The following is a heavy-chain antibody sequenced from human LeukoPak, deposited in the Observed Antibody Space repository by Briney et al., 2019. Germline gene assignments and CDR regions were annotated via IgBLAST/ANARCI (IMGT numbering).Heavy chain of an antibody. CDR3: AKGYYYDSSGYYRPYYYGMDV. J-gene: IGHJ6*02. V-gene: IGHV4-39*01. Sequence: PSETLSLTCTVSGGSISSSSYYWGWIRQPPGKGLEWIGSIYYSGSTYYNPSLKSRVTISVDTSKNQFSLKLSSVTAADTAVYYCAKGYYYDSSGYYRPYYYGMDVWGQGTTVTVSS. CDR1: GGSISSSSYY. D-gene: IGHD3-22*01. CDR2: IYYSGST.